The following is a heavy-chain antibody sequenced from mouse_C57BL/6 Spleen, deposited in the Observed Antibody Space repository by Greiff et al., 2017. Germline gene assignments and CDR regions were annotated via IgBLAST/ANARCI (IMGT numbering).Heavy chain of an antibody. CDR1: GYTFTEYT. D-gene: IGHD4-1*01. CDR2: FYPGSGSI. V-gene: IGHV1-62-2*01. Sequence: QVQLKESGAELVKPGASVKLSCKASGYTFTEYTIHWVKQRSGQGLEWIGWFYPGSGSIKYNEKFKDKATLTADKSSNTVYMELSRLTSEESAVYFCARHEDLLGAMDYWGQGTSVTVSS. CDR3: ARHEDLLGAMDY. J-gene: IGHJ4*01.